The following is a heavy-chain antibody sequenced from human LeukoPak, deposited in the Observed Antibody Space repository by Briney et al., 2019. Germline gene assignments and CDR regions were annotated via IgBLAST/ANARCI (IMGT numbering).Heavy chain of an antibody. Sequence: SETLSLTCTVSGGSMNNYYCSWLRQPPRKGLQWSGDIYSSGGTTYNTSLTSRVTTSVDTSKTHFSPKLNTLSAPETPAYYYSRRALGATFFDYCGQGTLVTVTS. CDR2: IYSSGGT. CDR3: SRRALGATFFDY. CDR1: GGSMNNYY. D-gene: IGHD5-12*01. J-gene: IGHJ4*02. V-gene: IGHV4-4*09.